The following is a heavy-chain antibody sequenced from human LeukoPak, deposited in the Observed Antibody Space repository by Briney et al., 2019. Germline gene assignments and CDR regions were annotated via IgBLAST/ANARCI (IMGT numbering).Heavy chain of an antibody. CDR1: GFTLSNYG. V-gene: IGHV3-23*01. J-gene: IGHJ4*02. Sequence: GGSLRLSCAASGFTLSNYGMAWVRPVPGKGLEWVSAISASASSTYYTDSVRGRFTISRDNSKNTLYLQMNSLRAEDAAVYFCAKAPVTSCRGAYCYPFDSWGQGTLVTVSS. CDR3: AKAPVTSCRGAYCYPFDS. CDR2: ISASASST. D-gene: IGHD2-21*01.